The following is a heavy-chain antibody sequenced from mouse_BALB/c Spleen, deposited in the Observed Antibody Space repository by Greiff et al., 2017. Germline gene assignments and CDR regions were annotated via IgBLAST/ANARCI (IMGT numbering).Heavy chain of an antibody. Sequence: QVQLQQSGAELARPGASVKLSCKASGYTFTSYWMQWVKQRPGQGLEWIGAIYPGDGDTRYTQKFKGKATLTADKSSSTAYMQLSSLASEDSAVYYCAREDDGWDFDYWGQGTTLTVSS. D-gene: IGHD2-3*01. CDR2: IYPGDGDT. CDR1: GYTFTSYW. V-gene: IGHV1-87*01. J-gene: IGHJ2*01. CDR3: AREDDGWDFDY.